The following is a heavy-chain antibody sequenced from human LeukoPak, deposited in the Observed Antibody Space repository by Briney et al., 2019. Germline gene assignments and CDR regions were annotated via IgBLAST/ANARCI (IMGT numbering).Heavy chain of an antibody. V-gene: IGHV4-31*03. CDR1: GGSINSGGFF. CDR3: ARTVVKDFWSGYSYYYYYMDV. CDR2: IYYTGYT. J-gene: IGHJ6*03. D-gene: IGHD3-3*01. Sequence: PSQTLSLTCTVSGGSINSGGFFWSWIRQHPGKGLEWIGYIYYTGYTHHNPSLKSRVAISIDTSENQFSLKLSSVTAADTAVYYCARTVVKDFWSGYSYYYYYMDVWGKGTTVTVSS.